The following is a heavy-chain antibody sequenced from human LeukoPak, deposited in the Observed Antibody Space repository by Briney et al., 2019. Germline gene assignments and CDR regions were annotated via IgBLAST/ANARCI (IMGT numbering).Heavy chain of an antibody. Sequence: SETLSLTCTVSGGSISTYYWSWIRQPPGKGLEWIGYVYYSGGTNYNPSLKSRVTMSVDTSKNQFSLKLRSVTAADTAVYYCAKSNGYGLIDIWGQGTMVTVSS. CDR3: AKSNGYGLIDI. J-gene: IGHJ3*02. CDR2: VYYSGGT. V-gene: IGHV4-59*01. CDR1: GGSISTYY. D-gene: IGHD3-22*01.